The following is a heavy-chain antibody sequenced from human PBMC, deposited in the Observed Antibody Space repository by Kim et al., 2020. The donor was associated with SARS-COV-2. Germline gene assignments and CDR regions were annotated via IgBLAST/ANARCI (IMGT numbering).Heavy chain of an antibody. V-gene: IGHV4-59*08. CDR1: GGSISSYY. CDR3: ARHCRRRNLSSGWYGRDYYYGMDV. J-gene: IGHJ6*02. Sequence: SETLSLTCTVSGGSISSYYWSWIRQPPGKGLEWIGYIYYSGSTNYNPSLKSRVTISVDTSKNQFSLKLSSVTAADTAVYYCARHCRRRNLSSGWYGRDYYYGMDVWGQGTTVTVSS. CDR2: IYYSGST. D-gene: IGHD6-19*01.